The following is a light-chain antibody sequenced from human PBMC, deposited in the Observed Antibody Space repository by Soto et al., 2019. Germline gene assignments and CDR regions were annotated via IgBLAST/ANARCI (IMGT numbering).Light chain of an antibody. CDR3: KQYGSSFT. CDR1: QSVSSSY. Sequence: EIVLTQSPCTLSLSTGERVTLSCRASQSVSSSYLAWYQQKPGQAPRLLIYGASSRATGIPDRFSGSGSVTDFTLTISRLAPEVFAAYYCKQYGSSFTFGHGTNVDSK. V-gene: IGKV3-20*01. J-gene: IGKJ3*01. CDR2: GAS.